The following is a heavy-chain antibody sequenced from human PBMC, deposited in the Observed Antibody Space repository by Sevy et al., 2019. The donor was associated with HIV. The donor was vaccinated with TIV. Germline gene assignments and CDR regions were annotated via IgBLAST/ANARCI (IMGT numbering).Heavy chain of an antibody. CDR3: ARGKVGVGDAFDI. CDR1: GFTFSGHW. D-gene: IGHD3-16*01. V-gene: IGHV3-74*01. J-gene: IGHJ3*02. Sequence: GGSLRLSCAASGFTFSGHWMQWVRQAPGKGLVWVSRLNYDGSYTNYADSVKSRFTISRDNAKSTLYLQMNSLRAADTALYYCARGKVGVGDAFDIWGQGTMVTVSS. CDR2: LNYDGSYT.